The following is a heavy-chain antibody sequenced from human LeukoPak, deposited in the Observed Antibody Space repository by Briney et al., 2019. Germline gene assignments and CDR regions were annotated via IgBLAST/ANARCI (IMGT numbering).Heavy chain of an antibody. V-gene: IGHV6-1*01. D-gene: IGHD3-16*01. CDR3: ARVSVGVDYFDY. J-gene: IGHJ4*02. CDR2: TYYRSKRYN. CDR1: VDSFSINSAA. Sequence: SQTLSLTCAISVDSFSINSAAWDSVRQSPSRGLGWLGRTYYRSKRYNDSAVSVKSRITINPDTSKNQFSLQLNSVTPEDTAVYYCARVSVGVDYFDYWGQGTLVTVSS.